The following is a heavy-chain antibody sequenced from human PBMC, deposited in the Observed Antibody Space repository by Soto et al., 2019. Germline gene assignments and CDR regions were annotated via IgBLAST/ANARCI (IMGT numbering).Heavy chain of an antibody. CDR2: VYWNDDK. CDR1: GISLSTSGVG. V-gene: IGHV2-5*01. CDR3: ARGLATLPVFAFDI. Sequence: SGLRGEPTQTLTLTCTLSGISLSTSGVGLGWIRQTPGKALEWLALVYWNDDKHYSPSLKSRLTITKDTSKNQAILTMTNMDPVDTATYYCARGLATLPVFAFDIWGQGTVVTVSS. J-gene: IGHJ3*02. D-gene: IGHD1-1*01.